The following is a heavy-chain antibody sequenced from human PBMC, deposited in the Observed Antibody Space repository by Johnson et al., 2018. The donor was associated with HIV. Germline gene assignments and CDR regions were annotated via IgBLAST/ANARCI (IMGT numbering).Heavy chain of an antibody. V-gene: IGHV3-30*03. Sequence: QVQLVESGGGLVQPGGSLRLSCAASGFTFSTYGMHWVRQAPGKGLAWVAFISYDGSYKYYADSVKGRFTISRDNSKNTLYLQMNSLRAEDTAVYYCARERASSAFDIWGQGTMVTVSS. CDR1: GFTFSTYG. CDR2: ISYDGSYK. CDR3: ARERASSAFDI. J-gene: IGHJ3*02.